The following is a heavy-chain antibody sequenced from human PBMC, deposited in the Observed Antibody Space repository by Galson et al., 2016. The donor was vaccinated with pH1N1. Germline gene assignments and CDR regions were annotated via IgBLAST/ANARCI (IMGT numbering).Heavy chain of an antibody. D-gene: IGHD1-26*01. Sequence: SLRLSCAASGFTSSRYSMNWVRQAPRKGLGWVSSISSSSHNIYYADSMKGRFTSSRDNAKNSLYLQMNSLSADDTAVYYCARAEEWELGYWVDSWGQGTLVTVSS. CDR2: ISSSSHNI. V-gene: IGHV3-21*01. J-gene: IGHJ5*01. CDR3: ARAEEWELGYWVDS. CDR1: GFTSSRYS.